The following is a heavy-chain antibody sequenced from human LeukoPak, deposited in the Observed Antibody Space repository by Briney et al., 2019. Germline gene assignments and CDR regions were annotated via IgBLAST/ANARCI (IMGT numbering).Heavy chain of an antibody. V-gene: IGHV4-34*01. Sequence: RASETLSLTCAVYGGSFSGYYWSWIRQPPGKGLEWIGEINHSGSTNYNPSLKSRVTISVDTSKNQFSLKLSSVTAAVTAVYYCARGPDVYSSSWYGGGMDVWGQGTTVTVSS. CDR3: ARGPDVYSSSWYGGGMDV. CDR1: GGSFSGYY. D-gene: IGHD6-13*01. CDR2: INHSGST. J-gene: IGHJ6*02.